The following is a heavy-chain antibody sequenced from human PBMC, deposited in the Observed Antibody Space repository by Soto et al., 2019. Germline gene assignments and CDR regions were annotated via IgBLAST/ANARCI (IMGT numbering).Heavy chain of an antibody. CDR2: IYYSGST. CDR3: TRVGGYYGDYPKFDY. CDR1: GGSIRSYY. D-gene: IGHD4-17*01. J-gene: IGHJ4*02. Sequence: SETLSLTCIVSGGSIRSYYWSWIRQPPGKGLEWIGNIYYSGSTNYNPSRKSRVSISVDTSKNQFSLKLSSATAADTAVYYCTRVGGYYGDYPKFDYWGQGALVT. V-gene: IGHV4-59*01.